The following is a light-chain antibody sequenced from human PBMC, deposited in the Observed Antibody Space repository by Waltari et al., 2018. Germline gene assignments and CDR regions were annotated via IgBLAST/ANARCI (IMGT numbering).Light chain of an antibody. Sequence: SYVLPQPPSVSVAPGKTPRITCGGNNIGSKSVHSYQQKPGQAPVLVVYDDSDRPSGIPERFSGSNSGNTATLTISSVEAGDEADYYCQVWDSSSDLVVFGGGTKLTVL. CDR3: QVWDSSSDLVV. V-gene: IGLV3-21*03. CDR1: NIGSKS. CDR2: DDS. J-gene: IGLJ2*01.